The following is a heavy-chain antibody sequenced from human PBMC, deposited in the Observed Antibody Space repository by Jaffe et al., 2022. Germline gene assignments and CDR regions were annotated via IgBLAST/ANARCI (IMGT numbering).Heavy chain of an antibody. D-gene: IGHD3-3*01. V-gene: IGHV1-3*01. CDR3: ASSISPGVWSGYYTWDPFDY. CDR2: INAGNGNT. J-gene: IGHJ4*02. Sequence: QVQLVQSGAEVKKPGASVKVSCKASGYTFTSYAMHWVRQAPGQRLEWMGWINAGNGNTKYSQKFQGRVTITRDTSASTAYMELSSLRSEDTAVYYCASSISPGVWSGYYTWDPFDYWGQGTLVTVSS. CDR1: GYTFTSYA.